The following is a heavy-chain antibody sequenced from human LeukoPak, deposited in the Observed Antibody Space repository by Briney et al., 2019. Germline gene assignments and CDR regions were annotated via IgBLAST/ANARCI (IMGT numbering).Heavy chain of an antibody. Sequence: GGSLRLSCAASGFTFSNYNMNWVRQAPGKGLEWVSHITSSSTIYYADSVKGRFAISRDNAKNSLYLQMNSLRDEDTAVYYCARRFDSWGQGTLVTVSS. V-gene: IGHV3-48*02. CDR2: ITSSSTI. CDR1: GFTFSNYN. J-gene: IGHJ4*02. CDR3: ARRFDS.